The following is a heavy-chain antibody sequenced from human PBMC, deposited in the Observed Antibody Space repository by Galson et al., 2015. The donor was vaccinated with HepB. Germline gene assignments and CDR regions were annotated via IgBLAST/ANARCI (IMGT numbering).Heavy chain of an antibody. CDR3: ARGLSSSWPSGLLYFDY. D-gene: IGHD6-13*01. V-gene: IGHV4-39*07. CDR2: IYYSGST. J-gene: IGHJ4*02. Sequence: ETLSLTCTVSGGSISSSSYYWGWIRQPPGKGLEWIGSIYYSGSTYYNPSLKSRVTISVDTSKNQFSLKLSSVTAADTAVYYCARGLSSSWPSGLLYFDYWGQGTLVTVSS. CDR1: GGSISSSSYY.